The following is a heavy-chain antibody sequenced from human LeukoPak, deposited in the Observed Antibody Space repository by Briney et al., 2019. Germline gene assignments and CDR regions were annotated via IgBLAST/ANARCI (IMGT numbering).Heavy chain of an antibody. Sequence: GGSLRLSCAASGFTFSSYWMSWVRQAPGKGLEWVANIKQDGSETYYVDSVKGRFTISRDNAKNSLYLQMYSLSVEDTSVYYCARGYYYGSGTYAWGYWGQGTLVTVSS. CDR2: IKQDGSET. D-gene: IGHD3-10*01. CDR1: GFTFSSYW. J-gene: IGHJ4*02. CDR3: ARGYYYGSGTYAWGY. V-gene: IGHV3-7*01.